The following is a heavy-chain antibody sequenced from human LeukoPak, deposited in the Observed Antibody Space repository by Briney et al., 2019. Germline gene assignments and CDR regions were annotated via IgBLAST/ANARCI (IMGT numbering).Heavy chain of an antibody. D-gene: IGHD2-21*01. Sequence: SQTLSLTCTVSGGSISSGSYYWSWIRQPAGKGLEWIGRIYTSGSTNYNPSLKSRVTMSVDTSKNQFSLKLSSVTAADTAVYYCARGVITEYYFDYWGQGTLVTVSS. CDR1: GGSISSGSYY. CDR3: ARGVITEYYFDY. CDR2: IYTSGST. J-gene: IGHJ4*02. V-gene: IGHV4-61*02.